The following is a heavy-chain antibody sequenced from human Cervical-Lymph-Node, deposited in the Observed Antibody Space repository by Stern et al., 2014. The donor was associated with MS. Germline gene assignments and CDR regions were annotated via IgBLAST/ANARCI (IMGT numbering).Heavy chain of an antibody. J-gene: IGHJ4*02. CDR3: ARGNWNYDPKKYYFDY. Sequence: QVQLQESGPGLVKPSETLSLTCTVSGGSISSYYWSWIRQPAGKGLEWIGYIYYSGSTNYNPSLKSRVTISVDTSKNQFSLKLSSVTAADTAVYYCARGNWNYDPKKYYFDYWGQGTLVTVSS. V-gene: IGHV4-59*01. CDR1: GGSISSYY. CDR2: IYYSGST. D-gene: IGHD1-7*01.